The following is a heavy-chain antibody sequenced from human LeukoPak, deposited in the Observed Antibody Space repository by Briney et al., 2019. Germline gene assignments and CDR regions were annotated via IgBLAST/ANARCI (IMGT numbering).Heavy chain of an antibody. V-gene: IGHV4-31*03. D-gene: IGHD3-10*01. J-gene: IGHJ4*02. Sequence: PSQTLSLTCTVSGGSISSGGYYWSWLRQHPGKGLEWIGYIYYSGSTYYNPSLKSRVTISVDTSKNQFSLKLSSVTAADTAVYYCARDGWFGEPTDYWGQGTLVTVSS. CDR1: GGSISSGGYY. CDR2: IYYSGST. CDR3: ARDGWFGEPTDY.